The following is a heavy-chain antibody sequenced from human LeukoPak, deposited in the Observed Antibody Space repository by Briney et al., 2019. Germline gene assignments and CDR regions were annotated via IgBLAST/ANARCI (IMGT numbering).Heavy chain of an antibody. CDR3: ELDSSASSPSQLWFDP. V-gene: IGHV3-48*03. D-gene: IGHD1-1*01. Sequence: GGSLRLSCVRSGFTFSTDNMNWCRQAPEKGLEWGSYINKAGDSIYYAHSVKGRFTICRDNAKHSLYPPMRSLRVEDTAVYYCELDSSASSPSQLWFDPWGQGPLVTVSS. CDR2: INKAGDSI. J-gene: IGHJ5*02. CDR1: GFTFSTDN.